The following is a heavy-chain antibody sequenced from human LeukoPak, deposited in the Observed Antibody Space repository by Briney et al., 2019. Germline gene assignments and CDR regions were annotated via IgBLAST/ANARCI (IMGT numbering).Heavy chain of an antibody. D-gene: IGHD4-11*01. J-gene: IGHJ4*02. CDR3: ARHDYLFDY. CDR2: IKQDGSEK. CDR1: GFTFSSYA. V-gene: IGHV3-7*01. Sequence: GGSLRLSCAASGFTFSSYAMSWVRQAPGKGLEWVANIKQDGSEKYYVDSVKGRFTISRDNAKNSLYLQMNSLRAEDTAVYYCARHDYLFDYWGQGTLVTVSS.